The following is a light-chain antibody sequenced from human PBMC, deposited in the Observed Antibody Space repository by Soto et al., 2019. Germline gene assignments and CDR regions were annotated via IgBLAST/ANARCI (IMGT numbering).Light chain of an antibody. J-gene: IGLJ1*01. CDR1: SNDVGGYNY. Sequence: QSALTQPASVSGSPGQSITISCTGTSNDVGGYNYVSWYQQHPGKAPKLMIYDVSNRPSGVSNRFSGSKSGNTASLTISGLQAEDEADYYCSSYTSSSTPWVFGTGTKVTVL. CDR3: SSYTSSSTPWV. CDR2: DVS. V-gene: IGLV2-14*01.